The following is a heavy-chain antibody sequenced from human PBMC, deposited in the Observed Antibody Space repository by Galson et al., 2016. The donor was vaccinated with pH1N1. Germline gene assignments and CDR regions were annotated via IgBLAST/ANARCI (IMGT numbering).Heavy chain of an antibody. CDR2: INPYSGDT. Sequence: SVKVSCKASGYTFTFTGYFIHWVRQAPGQGLEFEWMGRINPYSGDTDFAQNFQGRVTMSVDTSKIQFSLQLSSVTAADTAVYYCARQGGNAYKWQWYFDLWGRGTLVSVFS. V-gene: IGHV1-2*06. CDR1: GYTFTFTGYF. D-gene: IGHD1-20*01. J-gene: IGHJ2*01. CDR3: ARQGGNAYKWQWYFDL.